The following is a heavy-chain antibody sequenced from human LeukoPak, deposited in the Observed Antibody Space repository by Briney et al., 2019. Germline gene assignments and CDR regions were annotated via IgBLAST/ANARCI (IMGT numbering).Heavy chain of an antibody. D-gene: IGHD2-15*01. CDR2: IYYSGNT. CDR1: GVSISSSNSY. CDR3: ARVRWWVAATPTTFDY. Sequence: SETLSLTCTVSGVSISSSNSYWGWIRQPPGKGLEWIGSIYYSGNTYYNASLKGQVSISIDTSKNQFSLKLTSVTAADTAVYYCARVRWWVAATPTTFDYWGQGTLVTVSS. J-gene: IGHJ4*02. V-gene: IGHV4-39*01.